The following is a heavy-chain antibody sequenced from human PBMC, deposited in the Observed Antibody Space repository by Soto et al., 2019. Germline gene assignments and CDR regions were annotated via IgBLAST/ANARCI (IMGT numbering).Heavy chain of an antibody. CDR1: GYTFTSYD. CDR2: MNPNSGNT. V-gene: IGHV1-8*01. J-gene: IGHJ4*02. Sequence: GXSVKVSCNASGYTFTSYDINWVREATGQGLEWMGWMNPNSGNTGYAQKFQGRVTMTRNTSISTAYMELSSLRSEDTAVYYCARGRSGITIFGVVNLFDYWGQGTLVTV. CDR3: ARGRSGITIFGVVNLFDY. D-gene: IGHD3-3*01.